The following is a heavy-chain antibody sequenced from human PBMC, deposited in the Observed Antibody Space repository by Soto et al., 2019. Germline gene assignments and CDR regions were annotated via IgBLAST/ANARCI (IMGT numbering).Heavy chain of an antibody. Sequence: QVQLVESGGGVVQPGRSLRLSCAASGFTFSSYAMHWVRQAPGKGLEWVAVISYDGSNKYYADSVKGRFTISRDNSKNTLYLQMNSLRAEDTAVYYCARDINYYDSSGYYDHDAFDIRGQGTMVTVSS. D-gene: IGHD3-22*01. CDR2: ISYDGSNK. CDR1: GFTFSSYA. CDR3: ARDINYYDSSGYYDHDAFDI. J-gene: IGHJ3*02. V-gene: IGHV3-30-3*01.